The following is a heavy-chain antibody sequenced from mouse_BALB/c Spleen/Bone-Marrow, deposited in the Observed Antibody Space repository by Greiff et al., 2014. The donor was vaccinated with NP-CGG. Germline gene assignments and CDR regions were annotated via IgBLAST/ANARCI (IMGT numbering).Heavy chain of an antibody. CDR3: ARSDYRYDPLAY. CDR2: IDTSDDYT. Sequence: QVQLQQSGAELVMPGASVKMSCKASGYTFTDHWIHWVKQRPGQGLEWIGAIDTSDDYTTYNQKFKGKATLTVDESSSTAYMQFSSLTSEDSAVYYCARSDYRYDPLAYWGQGTLVTVSA. V-gene: IGHV1-69*01. J-gene: IGHJ3*01. D-gene: IGHD2-14*01. CDR1: GYTFTDHW.